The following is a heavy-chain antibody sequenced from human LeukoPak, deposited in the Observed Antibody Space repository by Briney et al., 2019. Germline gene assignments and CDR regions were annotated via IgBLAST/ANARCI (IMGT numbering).Heavy chain of an antibody. CDR2: IKEDGREK. V-gene: IGHV3-7*01. J-gene: IGHJ4*02. CDR1: GFTFSSSW. Sequence: GGSLRLSCATSGFTFSSSWMSWVRQAPGKGLECVANIKEDGREKYYVDSVKGRFTISRDNAKNSLYLQMSSLRAEDTAVYYCARGGRPDYWGQGTLVTVSS. D-gene: IGHD3-10*01. CDR3: ARGGRPDY.